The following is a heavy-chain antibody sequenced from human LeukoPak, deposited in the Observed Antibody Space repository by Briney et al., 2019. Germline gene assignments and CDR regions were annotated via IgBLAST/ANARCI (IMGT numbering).Heavy chain of an antibody. CDR2: IYYSGGT. V-gene: IGHV4-59*01. Sequence: SETLSLTCMDPGGSISIYYWRSVWQPPGKGLEWIGYIYYSGGTNYNPSLKSRVTISVDTSKNQFSLRLSSVTAADPAVYCCASDRWYSSSSNFFDYWGQGTLVTVSS. J-gene: IGHJ4*02. CDR1: GGSISIYY. D-gene: IGHD6-6*01. CDR3: ASDRWYSSSSNFFDY.